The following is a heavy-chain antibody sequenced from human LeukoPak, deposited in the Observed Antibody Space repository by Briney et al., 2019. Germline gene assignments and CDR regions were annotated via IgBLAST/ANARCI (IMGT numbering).Heavy chain of an antibody. CDR1: GFTFSSYA. Sequence: PGGSLRLSCAASGFTFSSYAMSWVRQAPGKGLEWVSAISGSGGSTYYADSVKGRFTISRDNSKNTLYLQVNSLRAEDTAVYYCARGGIQVSGIDEFDYWGQGTLVTVSS. CDR3: ARGGIQVSGIDEFDY. D-gene: IGHD6-19*01. V-gene: IGHV3-23*01. J-gene: IGHJ4*02. CDR2: ISGSGGST.